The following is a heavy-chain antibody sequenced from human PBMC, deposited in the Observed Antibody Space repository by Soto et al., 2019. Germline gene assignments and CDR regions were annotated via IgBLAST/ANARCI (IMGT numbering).Heavy chain of an antibody. V-gene: IGHV1-69*17. Sequence: QVQLVQSGAEVKKPGSSVKVSCKASGGAFSSYAISWVRQAPGQGLEWMGGNLPLFNISNYAQKFQGRVTLTATKPRSTASMDLRDLTPEDTAVYYCASRRLGYGSWYFDLWGRGPLTTVPS. CDR1: GGAFSSYA. CDR2: NLPLFNIS. D-gene: IGHD3-10*01. J-gene: IGHJ2*01. CDR3: ASRRLGYGSWYFDL.